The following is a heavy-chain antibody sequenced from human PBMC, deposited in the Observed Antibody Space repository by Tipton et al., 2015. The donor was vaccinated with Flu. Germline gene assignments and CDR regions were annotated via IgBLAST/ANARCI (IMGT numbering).Heavy chain of an antibody. V-gene: IGHV4-39*07. D-gene: IGHD1-1*01. CDR2: IHESGST. CDR1: GVSISSSGLY. CDR3: AREGVPSLGWNPDY. Sequence: TLSLTCTVSGVSISSSGLYWGWIRQPPGKGLEWIANIHESGSTHFHPSLKSRVTISLDTSKNQFYPEMTSVTAADTAMYYCAREGVPSLGWNPDYWGQGTQVTVSS. J-gene: IGHJ4*02.